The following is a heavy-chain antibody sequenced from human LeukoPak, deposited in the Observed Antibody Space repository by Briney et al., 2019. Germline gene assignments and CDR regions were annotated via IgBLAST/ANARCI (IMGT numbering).Heavy chain of an antibody. V-gene: IGHV3-30*12. D-gene: IGHD1-1*01. CDR1: GFTFSSHG. Sequence: GGSLRLSCVVSGFTFSSHGMHWVRQAPGKGLEWVAWVAVIANGGSEVAYAGSVKGRFTISRDNAKNTLYLQMNSLGAEDTAFYFCVRDGRVGATGTLLDYWGQGTLVTVSS. J-gene: IGHJ4*02. CDR2: IANGGSEV. CDR3: VRDGRVGATGTLLDY.